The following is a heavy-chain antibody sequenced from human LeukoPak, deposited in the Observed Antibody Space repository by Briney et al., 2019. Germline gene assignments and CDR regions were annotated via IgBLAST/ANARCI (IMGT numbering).Heavy chain of an antibody. CDR3: ARGHMVEATMDSFDI. J-gene: IGHJ3*02. CDR2: ISWSTTTI. Sequence: GGSLRLSCAASGFTFSSYNMNWVRQAPGRGLEWVSYISWSTTTIYYADSVKGRFTISRDNAKNSLYLQMNSLRAEDTAVYYCARGHMVEATMDSFDIWGQGTMVTVSS. V-gene: IGHV3-48*04. CDR1: GFTFSSYN. D-gene: IGHD1-26*01.